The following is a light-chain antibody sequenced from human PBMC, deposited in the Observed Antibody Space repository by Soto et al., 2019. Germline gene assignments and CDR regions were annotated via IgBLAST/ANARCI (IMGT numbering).Light chain of an antibody. Sequence: QSVLTQPPSASGSPGQSVTISCTGSSSDVGGYNFVSWYQQHPGKAPKLMIYDVTERPSGVPDRFSGSKSGNTASLTVAGLQADDEADYYCSSYAGTNIPVMFGGGTKLTVL. V-gene: IGLV2-8*01. CDR2: DVT. J-gene: IGLJ3*02. CDR1: SSDVGGYNF. CDR3: SSYAGTNIPVM.